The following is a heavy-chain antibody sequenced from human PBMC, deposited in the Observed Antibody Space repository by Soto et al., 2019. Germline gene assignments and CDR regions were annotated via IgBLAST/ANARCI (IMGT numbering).Heavy chain of an antibody. CDR2: INPNSGGT. CDR1: GYTFTGYY. CDR3: ARAVYSGYENTYYFDY. Sequence: ASVKVSCKASGYTFTGYYMHWVRQAPGQGLEWMGWINPNSGGTNYAQKFQGWVTMTGDTSISTAYMELSRLRSDDTAVYYCARAVYSGYENTYYFDYWGQGTLVTVSS. J-gene: IGHJ4*02. V-gene: IGHV1-2*04. D-gene: IGHD5-12*01.